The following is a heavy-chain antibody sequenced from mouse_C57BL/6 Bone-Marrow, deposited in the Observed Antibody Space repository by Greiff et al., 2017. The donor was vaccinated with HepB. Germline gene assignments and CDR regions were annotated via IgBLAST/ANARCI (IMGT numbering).Heavy chain of an antibody. J-gene: IGHJ2*01. V-gene: IGHV7-1*01. CDR1: GFTFSDFY. Sequence: EVQVVESGGGLVQSGRSLRLSCATSGFTFSDFYMEWVRQAPGKGLEWIAASRNKANDYTTEYSASVKGRFIVSRDTSQSILYLQMNALRAEDTAIYYCAREGYYGFDYWGQGTTLTVSS. D-gene: IGHD1-1*01. CDR3: AREGYYGFDY. CDR2: SRNKANDYTT.